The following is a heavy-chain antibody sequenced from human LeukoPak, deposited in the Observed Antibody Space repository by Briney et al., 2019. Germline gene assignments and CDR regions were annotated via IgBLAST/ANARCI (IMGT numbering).Heavy chain of an antibody. D-gene: IGHD6-19*01. CDR3: ARWLPKNYYFDY. Sequence: GGSLRLSCAASGFTVSSNYMSLVRQAPGKGLEWVSVIYSGGSTYYADSVKGRFTISRDNSKNTLYLQMNSLRAEDTAVYYCARWLPKNYYFDYWGQGTLVTVSS. V-gene: IGHV3-66*01. CDR2: IYSGGST. CDR1: GFTVSSNY. J-gene: IGHJ4*02.